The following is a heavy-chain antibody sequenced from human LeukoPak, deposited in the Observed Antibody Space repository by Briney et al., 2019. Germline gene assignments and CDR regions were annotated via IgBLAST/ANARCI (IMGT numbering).Heavy chain of an antibody. CDR2: TYYRSKWYN. CDR3: ARDVGVVVAGDFDY. Sequence: SQTLSLTCAISGDSVSSNNSAWNWIRQSPSRGLEWLGRTYYRSKWYNDYAVSVKSRITINPDTSKNQFFLQLNSVTPEDTAVYYCARDVGVVVAGDFDYWGQGTLVTVSS. CDR1: GDSVSSNNSA. V-gene: IGHV6-1*01. D-gene: IGHD6-19*01. J-gene: IGHJ4*02.